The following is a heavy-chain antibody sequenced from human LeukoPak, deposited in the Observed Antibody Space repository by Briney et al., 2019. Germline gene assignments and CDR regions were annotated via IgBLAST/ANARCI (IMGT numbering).Heavy chain of an antibody. Sequence: SETLSLTCAVYGGSFSGYYWSWIRQPPGKGLEWIGEINRSGSTNYNPSLKSRVTISVDTSKNQFSLKLSSVTAADTAVYYCARGPPGEMATINPFDYWGQGTLVTVSS. CDR1: GGSFSGYY. CDR2: INRSGST. CDR3: ARGPPGEMATINPFDY. J-gene: IGHJ4*02. V-gene: IGHV4-34*01. D-gene: IGHD5-24*01.